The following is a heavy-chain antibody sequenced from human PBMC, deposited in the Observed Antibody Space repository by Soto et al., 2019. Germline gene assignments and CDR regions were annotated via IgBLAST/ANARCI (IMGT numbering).Heavy chain of an antibody. CDR2: ISYDGSNK. V-gene: IGHV3-30*18. D-gene: IGHD5-18*01. CDR1: GFTLSSYG. J-gene: IGHJ3*02. Sequence: SLRLSCAASGFTLSSYGMHWVRQAPGKGLEWVTVISYDGSNKNYAGSVKGRFTISRDNSKNTLYLQMNSLRAEDTAVYYCAKDRRTAMVGPDAFDIWGQGTMVTVS. CDR3: AKDRRTAMVGPDAFDI.